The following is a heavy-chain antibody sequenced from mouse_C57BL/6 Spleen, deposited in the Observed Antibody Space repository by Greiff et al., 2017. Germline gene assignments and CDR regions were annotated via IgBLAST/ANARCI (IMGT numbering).Heavy chain of an antibody. Sequence: VQLVESGPELVKPGASVKISCKASGYAFSSSWMNWVKQRPGKGLEWIGRIYPGDGDTNYNGKFKGKATLTADKSSSTAYMQLSSLTSEDSAVYFCARVFYDGYPYYFDYWGQGTTLTVSS. CDR2: IYPGDGDT. J-gene: IGHJ2*01. CDR3: ARVFYDGYPYYFDY. V-gene: IGHV1-82*01. CDR1: GYAFSSSW. D-gene: IGHD2-3*01.